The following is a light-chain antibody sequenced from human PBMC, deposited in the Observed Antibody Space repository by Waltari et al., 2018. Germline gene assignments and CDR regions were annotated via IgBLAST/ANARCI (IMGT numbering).Light chain of an antibody. CDR1: SSNIGRDI. CDR3: AAWDDSLNGVV. J-gene: IGLJ2*01. V-gene: IGLV1-44*01. Sequence: QSVLTQSPSASGTSGQRVTISCSGSSSNIGRDIVNWYRHLPGTAPKLLIYNNNQRPSGVRDRFSGSKSGTSASLAISGLQSEDEADYYCAAWDDSLNGVVFGGGTKLSVL. CDR2: NNN.